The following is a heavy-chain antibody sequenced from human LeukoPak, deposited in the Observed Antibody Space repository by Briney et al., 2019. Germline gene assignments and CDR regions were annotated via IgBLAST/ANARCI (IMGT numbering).Heavy chain of an antibody. CDR1: GGSFSGYY. D-gene: IGHD1-1*01. V-gene: IGHV4-34*01. J-gene: IGHJ2*01. CDR3: ARVMIVQPHWYFDL. Sequence: PSETLSLTCAVYGGSFSGYYWSWIRQPPGKGLEWIGEINHSGSTNYNPSLKSRVTISVDTSKNQFSLKLSSVTAADTAVYYCARVMIVQPHWYFDLWGRGTLVTVSS. CDR2: INHSGST.